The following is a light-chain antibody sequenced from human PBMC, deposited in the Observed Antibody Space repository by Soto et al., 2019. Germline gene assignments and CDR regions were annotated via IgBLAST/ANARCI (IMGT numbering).Light chain of an antibody. CDR3: QQYGSSPST. V-gene: IGKV3-20*01. CDR1: QSVRSSN. Sequence: EIVLTQSPGTLSLSPGESATLSCRASQSVRSSNLAWYQQKPGQAPRLLIYGASSRATGIPDRFSGSGSGTDFTLTISRLEPEDFAVYYCQQYGSSPSTFGHGTKVDIK. J-gene: IGKJ1*01. CDR2: GAS.